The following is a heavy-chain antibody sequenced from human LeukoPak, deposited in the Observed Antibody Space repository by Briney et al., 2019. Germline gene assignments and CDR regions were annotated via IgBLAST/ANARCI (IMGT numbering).Heavy chain of an antibody. CDR2: IFGDGRT. Sequence: GGSLRLSCAASGFTVSNNYMSWIRQAPGKGLEWVSLIFGDGRTYYADSVRGRFTISRDNSKNTLYLQMNSLRPEDTAVYYCATGLGGAYYSGSGTYLALDYWGQGTLVTVSS. D-gene: IGHD3-10*01. CDR1: GFTVSNNY. CDR3: ATGLGGAYYSGSGTYLALDY. V-gene: IGHV3-53*01. J-gene: IGHJ4*02.